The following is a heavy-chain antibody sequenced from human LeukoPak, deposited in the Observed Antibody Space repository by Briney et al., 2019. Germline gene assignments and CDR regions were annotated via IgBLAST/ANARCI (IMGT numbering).Heavy chain of an antibody. CDR1: GGTFSSYA. CDR2: INPSGGST. Sequence: GASVKVSCRASGGTFSSYAISWVRQAPGQGLEWMGIINPSGGSTSYAQKFQGRVTMTRDTSTSTVYMELSSLRSEDTAVYYCARDSLAAAGTVAWFDPWGQGTLVTVSS. CDR3: ARDSLAAAGTVAWFDP. V-gene: IGHV1-46*01. D-gene: IGHD6-13*01. J-gene: IGHJ5*02.